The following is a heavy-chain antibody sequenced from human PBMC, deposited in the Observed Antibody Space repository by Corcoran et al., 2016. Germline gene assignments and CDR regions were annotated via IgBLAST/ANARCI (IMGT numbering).Heavy chain of an antibody. V-gene: IGHV4-59*11. CDR2: MYYSGST. Sequence: QEQLQESGPGLVKPSETLSLTCTVSGGSLSSHYWSWIRQPPGKGLEYIGYMYYSGSTNYNPSLKSRVTISVDTSKNQFSLKLSSVTAADTAVYYFARGVGARAYWYFDLWGRGTLVTVSS. CDR3: ARGVGARAYWYFDL. CDR1: GGSLSSHY. J-gene: IGHJ2*01. D-gene: IGHD1-26*01.